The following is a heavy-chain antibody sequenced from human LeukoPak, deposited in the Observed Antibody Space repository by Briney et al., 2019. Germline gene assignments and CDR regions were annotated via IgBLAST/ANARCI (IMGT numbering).Heavy chain of an antibody. CDR3: ARDERRYCSDSSCYPGDY. CDR1: GFTFSSYA. V-gene: IGHV3-21*01. Sequence: GGSLRLSCAASGFTFSSYAMKWVRQAPGKGLEWVSAISRTSAYIYYSDSVKGRFTISRDNAKNSVYLQIDSLRAEDTAVYYCARDERRYCSDSSCYPGDYWGQGALVTVSS. CDR2: ISRTSAYI. D-gene: IGHD2-2*01. J-gene: IGHJ4*02.